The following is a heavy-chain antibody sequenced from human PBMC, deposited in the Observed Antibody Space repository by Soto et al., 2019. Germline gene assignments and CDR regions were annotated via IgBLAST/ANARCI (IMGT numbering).Heavy chain of an antibody. CDR1: GGSISSGDYY. J-gene: IGHJ4*02. CDR2: IYYSGTT. D-gene: IGHD3-10*01. CDR3: ARVYGSGTYYDY. V-gene: IGHV4-30-4*01. Sequence: SETLSLTCTVSGGSISSGDYYWSWIRQPPGKGLEWIGYIYYSGTTYYNPSLKSRVTISIDTSKNQFSLSLSSVTAADTAVYYCARVYGSGTYYDYWGQGTLVTVSS.